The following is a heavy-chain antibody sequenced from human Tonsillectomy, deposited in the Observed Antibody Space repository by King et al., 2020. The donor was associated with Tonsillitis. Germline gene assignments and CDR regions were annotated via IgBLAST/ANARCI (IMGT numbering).Heavy chain of an antibody. V-gene: IGHV3-9*01. D-gene: IGHD3-10*01. Sequence: VQLVESGGGLVQPVRSLRLSCAASGFTFDDYAMHWVRQAPGKGLEWVSGISWNSGSIGYADSVKGRFTISRDNAKNSLYLQMNSLRAEDTALYYCAKDRTDYGSGADYWGQGTLVTVSS. CDR2: ISWNSGSI. CDR3: AKDRTDYGSGADY. J-gene: IGHJ4*02. CDR1: GFTFDDYA.